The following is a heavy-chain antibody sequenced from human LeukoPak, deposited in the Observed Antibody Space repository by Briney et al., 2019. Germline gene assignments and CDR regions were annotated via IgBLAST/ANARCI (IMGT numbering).Heavy chain of an antibody. CDR2: ISAYNGNT. CDR1: GYTFTSYG. D-gene: IGHD3-22*01. J-gene: IGHJ4*02. CDR3: ARPTYYYDSSGQGKGSFDY. Sequence: ASVKVSCKASGYTFTSYGISWVRQAPGQGLEWMGWISAYNGNTNYAQKLQGRVTITADKSTSTAYMELSSLRSEDTAVYYCARPTYYYDSSGQGKGSFDYWGQGTLVTVSS. V-gene: IGHV1-18*01.